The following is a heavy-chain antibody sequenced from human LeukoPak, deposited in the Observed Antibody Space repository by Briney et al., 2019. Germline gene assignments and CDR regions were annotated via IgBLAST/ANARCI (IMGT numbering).Heavy chain of an antibody. Sequence: PGGSLRLSCVASGFTVSRNVMSWVRQAPGKGLEWVSLIYSDDRAFYADSVKGRFTISRNNSKNTLFLQMSSLKPVDTAIYYCARDLAGFQEPRYYYYMDVWGKGTTVTVSS. V-gene: IGHV3-66*02. CDR1: GFTVSRNV. D-gene: IGHD1-14*01. CDR3: ARDLAGFQEPRYYYYMDV. J-gene: IGHJ6*03. CDR2: IYSDDRA.